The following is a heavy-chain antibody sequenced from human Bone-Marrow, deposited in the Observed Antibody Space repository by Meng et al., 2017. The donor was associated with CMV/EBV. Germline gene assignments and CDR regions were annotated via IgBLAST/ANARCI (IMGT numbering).Heavy chain of an antibody. CDR1: GFTFSSYA. J-gene: IGHJ4*02. Sequence: GGSLRLSCAASGFTFSSYAMHWVRQAPGKGLEWVAVISYDGSDKYYADSVKGRFTISRDNSKNTLFLQMNSLRAEDTSVYYCTRDSFPRYGSSPSGYWGQGKLVNVYS. CDR3: TRDSFPRYGSSPSGY. CDR2: ISYDGSDK. D-gene: IGHD6-13*01. V-gene: IGHV3-30-3*01.